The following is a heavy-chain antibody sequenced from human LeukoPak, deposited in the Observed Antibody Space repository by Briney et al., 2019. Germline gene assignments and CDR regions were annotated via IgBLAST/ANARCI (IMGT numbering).Heavy chain of an antibody. CDR1: GYTFASYG. CDR3: ARDLQYCGGDCYGY. CDR2: ISAYNGNT. V-gene: IGHV1-18*01. Sequence: ASVKVSCKASGYTFASYGISWVRQAPGQGLEWMGWISAYNGNTNYAQKLQGRVTMTTDTSTSTAYMELRSLRSDDTAVYYCARDLQYCGGDCYGYWGQGTLVTVSS. J-gene: IGHJ4*02. D-gene: IGHD2-21*01.